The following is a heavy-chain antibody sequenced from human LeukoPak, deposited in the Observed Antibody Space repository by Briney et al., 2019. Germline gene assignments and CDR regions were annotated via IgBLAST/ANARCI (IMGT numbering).Heavy chain of an antibody. Sequence: GGSLRLSCAASGFTFDDYAMHWVRQAPGKGLEWVSGISWNSGRIAYADSVKGRFTISRDNAKNSLYVQMNSLRDEDTALYYCAKDRFLWSGSYDSWGQGTLVTVSS. CDR3: AKDRFLWSGSYDS. V-gene: IGHV3-9*01. J-gene: IGHJ4*02. CDR1: GFTFDDYA. D-gene: IGHD3-3*01. CDR2: ISWNSGRI.